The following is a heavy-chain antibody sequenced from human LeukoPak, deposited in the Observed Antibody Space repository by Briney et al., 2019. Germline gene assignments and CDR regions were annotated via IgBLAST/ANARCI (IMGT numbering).Heavy chain of an antibody. Sequence: SETLSLTCTVSGGSISSGSYYWSWIRQPAGKGLEWIGRIYTSGSTNYNPSLKSRVTISVDTSKNQFSLKLSSVTAADTAVYYCARRSSDYYDSSGYPDEFDYWGQGTLVTVSS. CDR3: ARRSSDYYDSSGYPDEFDY. CDR2: IYTSGST. D-gene: IGHD3-22*01. CDR1: GGSISSGSYY. J-gene: IGHJ4*02. V-gene: IGHV4-61*02.